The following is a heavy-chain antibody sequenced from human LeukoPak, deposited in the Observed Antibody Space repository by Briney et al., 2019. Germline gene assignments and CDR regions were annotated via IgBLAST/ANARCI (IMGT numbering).Heavy chain of an antibody. CDR1: GFPFSGYW. Sequence: GGSLRLSCAASGFPFSGYWMDWVRQAPGKGMEWVANINQDGSVQYFAASVRGRFTISRDNAKNSLYLQMNIPKAEDTAVYYCSRSLDYLGQGALVTVSS. CDR2: INQDGSVQ. CDR3: SRSLDY. J-gene: IGHJ4*02. V-gene: IGHV3-7*01.